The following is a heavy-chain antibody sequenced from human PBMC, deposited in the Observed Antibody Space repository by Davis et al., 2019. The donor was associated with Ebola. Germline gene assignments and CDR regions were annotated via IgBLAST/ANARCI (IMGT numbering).Heavy chain of an antibody. V-gene: IGHV3-53*05. CDR3: ARDINWKDVYGLDV. D-gene: IGHD1-1*01. Sequence: GGSLRLSCAASGFTVSSNYMSWVRQAPGKGLEWVSVIYSGGSTYYADSVKGRFTISRDKSKNTLYLQMNSLRAEDTAVYYCARDINWKDVYGLDVWGQGTTVTVSS. J-gene: IGHJ6*02. CDR2: IYSGGST. CDR1: GFTVSSNY.